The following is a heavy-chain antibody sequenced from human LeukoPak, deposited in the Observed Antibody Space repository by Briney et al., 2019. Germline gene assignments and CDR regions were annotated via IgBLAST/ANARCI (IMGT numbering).Heavy chain of an antibody. CDR3: AKSPVSSCRGSFCYPFDY. V-gene: IGHV3-23*01. J-gene: IGHJ4*02. CDR1: GFTFSSYG. D-gene: IGHD2-15*01. Sequence: GGSLRLSCAASGFTFSSYGMSWVRQAPGKGLEWVSAISGSGGSTYYADSVKGRFTISRDNSRNTLYLQMNTLRAEDTAVYFCAKSPVSSCRGSFCYPFDYWGQGNLVTVSS. CDR2: ISGSGGST.